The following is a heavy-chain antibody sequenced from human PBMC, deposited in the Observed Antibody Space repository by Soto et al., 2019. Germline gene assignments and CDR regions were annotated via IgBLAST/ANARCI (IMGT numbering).Heavy chain of an antibody. CDR3: ARDQDILTGHGAFEI. CDR2: IIPIFGTA. Sequence: SVKVSCKASGGTFSSYAISWVRQAPGQGLEWMGGIIPIFGTANYAQKFQGRVTITADESTSTAYMELSSLRSEDTAAYYCARDQDILTGHGAFEILGKEKMVTVSS. J-gene: IGHJ3*02. D-gene: IGHD3-9*01. V-gene: IGHV1-69*13. CDR1: GGTFSSYA.